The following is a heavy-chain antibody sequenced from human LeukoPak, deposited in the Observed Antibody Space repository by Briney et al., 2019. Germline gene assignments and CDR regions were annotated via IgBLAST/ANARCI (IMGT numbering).Heavy chain of an antibody. D-gene: IGHD3-3*01. CDR1: GYSISSGYY. CDR3: ARGDFWSGYYREYYYYYMDV. J-gene: IGHJ6*03. V-gene: IGHV4-61*02. Sequence: PSETLSLTCAVSGYSISSGYYWSWIRQPAGKGLEWIGRIYTSGSTNYNPSLKSRVTISVDTSKNQFSLKLSSVTAADTAVYYCARGDFWSGYYREYYYYYMDVWGKGTTVTVSS. CDR2: IYTSGST.